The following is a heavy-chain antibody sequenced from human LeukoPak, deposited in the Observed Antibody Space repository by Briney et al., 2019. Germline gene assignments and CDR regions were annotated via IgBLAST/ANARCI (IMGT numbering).Heavy chain of an antibody. CDR1: GDSTTSYY. Sequence: SETLSLTCTVSGDSTTSYYWSWIRQPPGKGLEWIGYSHHSGATNYNPSLNSRVTISIDTSKNQFSLKLSSVTAADTAVYYCAREDPRSAYFAYWGLGILVTVSA. V-gene: IGHV4-59*01. CDR3: AREDPRSAYFAY. CDR2: SHHSGAT. J-gene: IGHJ4*02.